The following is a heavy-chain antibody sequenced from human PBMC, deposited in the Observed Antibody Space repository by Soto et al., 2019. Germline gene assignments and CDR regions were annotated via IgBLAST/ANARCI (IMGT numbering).Heavy chain of an antibody. J-gene: IGHJ4*02. V-gene: IGHV4-59*01. CDR1: GGSMSEYF. Sequence: SETLSLTXSVSGGSMSEYFWSWIRQSPGKGLEWIGYIYYLGSTDYNPSLKSRVTISVDTSKRQFSLRLTSVTAADTAVYYCARDGYDGSGSPYPAYWGPGTQVTVSS. CDR2: IYYLGST. D-gene: IGHD3-10*01. CDR3: ARDGYDGSGSPYPAY.